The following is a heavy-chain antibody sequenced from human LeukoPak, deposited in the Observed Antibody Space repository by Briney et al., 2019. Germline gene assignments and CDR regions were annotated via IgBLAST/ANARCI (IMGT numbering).Heavy chain of an antibody. J-gene: IGHJ4*02. V-gene: IGHV3-30*18. D-gene: IGHD3-16*01. CDR3: AKVRVDAYVSPNDY. CDR1: GFTFSSHG. CDR2: ISYDGSNQ. Sequence: GRSLSLLCAPSGFTFSSHGMQWVRQAPGMGRECVAIISYDGSNQSYADSVKGRFTISRDNSRNMLYLEMHSLRAEDTALYYCAKVRVDAYVSPNDYWGQGTLVTVSS.